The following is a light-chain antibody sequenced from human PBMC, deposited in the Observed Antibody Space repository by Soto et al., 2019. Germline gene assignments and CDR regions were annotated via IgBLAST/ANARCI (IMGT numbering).Light chain of an antibody. CDR3: AAWDDSLSGACV. CDR2: TND. Sequence: QSVLTQPPSASGTSGQRVTISCSGSGSNIGSNYVYWYQQLPGTAPKLLIYTNDQRPSGVPDRFSGSKSGTSASLAISGLRSEDEADYYCAAWDDSLSGACVFGGGTKLTVL. V-gene: IGLV1-47*02. J-gene: IGLJ3*02. CDR1: GSNIGSNY.